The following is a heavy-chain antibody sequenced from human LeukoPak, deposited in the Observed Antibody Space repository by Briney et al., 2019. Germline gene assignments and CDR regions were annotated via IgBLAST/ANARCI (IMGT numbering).Heavy chain of an antibody. CDR2: IRSKANSYAT. CDR1: GFTFSGSA. D-gene: IGHD5-18*01. CDR3: NRPPGHSYGYARDYYYYMDV. J-gene: IGHJ6*03. Sequence: GGSLRLSCAASGFTFSGSAMHWVRQASGKGLEWVGRIRSKANSYATAYAASVKGRFTISRDDSKNTAYLQMNSLKTEDTAVYYCNRPPGHSYGYARDYYYYMDVWGKGTTVTVSS. V-gene: IGHV3-73*01.